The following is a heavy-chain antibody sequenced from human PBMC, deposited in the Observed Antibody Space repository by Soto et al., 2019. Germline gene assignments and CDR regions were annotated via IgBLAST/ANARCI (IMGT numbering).Heavy chain of an antibody. CDR2: ISYDGTNK. V-gene: IGHV3-30-3*01. CDR1: GFTSSSYA. CDR3: ARDPKTSGGQHWAFNYFDS. Sequence: VQLLESGGALVHPGGSLRLSCVASGFTSSSYAMSWVRQAPGTGLEWVALISYDGTNKFYADSVKGRFTISRDNSKSTLYLQVDSLRPEDAAVYYCARDPKTSGGQHWAFNYFDSWGQGTLVTVSS. D-gene: IGHD7-27*01. J-gene: IGHJ4*02.